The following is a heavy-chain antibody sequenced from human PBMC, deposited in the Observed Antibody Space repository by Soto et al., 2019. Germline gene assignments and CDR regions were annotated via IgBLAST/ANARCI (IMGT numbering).Heavy chain of an antibody. V-gene: IGHV4-39*01. J-gene: IGHJ6*02. CDR1: GGSISSSSHY. CDR3: ASGNFYYYFGMDV. Sequence: LSLTCTVSGGSISSSSHYWGWIRQPPGKGLEWIGSFYSSGSSYYNPSLKRRVTISVDTSKNQFSLKLGSVTAADTAVYYCASGNFYYYFGMDVWGQGTTVTVSS. CDR2: FYSSGSS. D-gene: IGHD1-7*01.